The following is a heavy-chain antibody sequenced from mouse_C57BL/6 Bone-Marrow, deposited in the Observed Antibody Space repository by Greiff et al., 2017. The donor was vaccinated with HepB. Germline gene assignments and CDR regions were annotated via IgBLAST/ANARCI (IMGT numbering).Heavy chain of an antibody. CDR3: ARDDGYPSYAMYY. CDR2: IHPNSGST. Sequence: QVQLKQPGAELVKPGASVKLSCKASGYTFTSYWMHWVKQRPGQGLEWIGMIHPNSGSTNYNEKFKSKATLTVDKSSSTAYMQLSSLTSEDSAVYYCARDDGYPSYAMYYWGQGTSVTVSS. J-gene: IGHJ4*01. CDR1: GYTFTSYW. D-gene: IGHD2-3*01. V-gene: IGHV1-64*01.